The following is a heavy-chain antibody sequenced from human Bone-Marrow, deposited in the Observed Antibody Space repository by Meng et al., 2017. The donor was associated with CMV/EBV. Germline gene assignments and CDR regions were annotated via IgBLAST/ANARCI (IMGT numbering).Heavy chain of an antibody. D-gene: IGHD1-1*01. CDR3: ASRRTTGTGGAYFYYGIDV. CDR1: GGIFRAYS. J-gene: IGHJ6*02. V-gene: IGHV1-69*05. CDR2: VIPIFGTT. Sequence: SSVKVSCKTSGGIFRAYSFRWVRQAPGQVLEWMGGVIPIFGTTNYAQRFQGRLSITTDESTQTVYMVLSSLTSVDTAVYYCASRRTTGTGGAYFYYGIDVWGQGTAVTVSS.